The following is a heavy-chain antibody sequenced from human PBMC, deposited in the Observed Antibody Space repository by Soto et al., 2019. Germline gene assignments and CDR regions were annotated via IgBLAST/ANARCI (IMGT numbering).Heavy chain of an antibody. J-gene: IGHJ4*02. CDR3: ASNRSNDYGDYFQY. D-gene: IGHD4-17*01. V-gene: IGHV4-59*01. Sequence: PSETLSLTCTVSGGSISSYYWSWIRQPPGKGLEWIGYIYYSGSTNYNPSRKSRFTISVGTSKNQFSLKLSSVTAADTAVYYCASNRSNDYGDYFQYWGQGAFVTV. CDR2: IYYSGST. CDR1: GGSISSYY.